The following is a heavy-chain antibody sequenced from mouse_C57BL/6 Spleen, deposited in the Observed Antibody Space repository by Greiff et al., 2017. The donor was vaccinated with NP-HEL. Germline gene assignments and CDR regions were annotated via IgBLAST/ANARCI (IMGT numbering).Heavy chain of an antibody. V-gene: IGHV5-4*01. J-gene: IGHJ2*01. CDR1: GFTFSSYA. CDR2: ISDGGSYT. D-gene: IGHD4-1*01. Sequence: VQLKESGGGLVKPGGSLKLSCAASGFTFSSYAMSWVRQTPEKRLEWVATISDGGSYTYYPDNVKGRFTISRDNAKNNLYLQMSHLKSEDTAMYYCARELTGGFDYWGQGTTLTVSS. CDR3: ARELTGGFDY.